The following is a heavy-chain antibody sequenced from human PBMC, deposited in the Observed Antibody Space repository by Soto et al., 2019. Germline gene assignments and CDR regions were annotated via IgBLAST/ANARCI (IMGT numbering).Heavy chain of an antibody. J-gene: IGHJ3*01. CDR2: VSGSGLTK. CDR1: GFTFNNYA. D-gene: IGHD1-26*01. Sequence: EVQLLESGGDLVQPGGSLRLSCAASGFTFNNYAMTWVRQAPGKGLEWVSGVSGSGLTKHYSDTVKGRFTISRDNSKNTLSLQMNSPRAEDTAVYFCAKILVGARSAFDFWGRGTKVTISS. V-gene: IGHV3-23*01. CDR3: AKILVGARSAFDF.